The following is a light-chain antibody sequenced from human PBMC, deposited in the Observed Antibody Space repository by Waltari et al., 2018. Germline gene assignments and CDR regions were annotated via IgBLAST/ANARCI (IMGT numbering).Light chain of an antibody. CDR2: NNN. CDR1: SSNIGAGYD. V-gene: IGLV1-40*01. CDR3: QSYDTSLSGSI. J-gene: IGLJ2*01. Sequence: QSVLTQPPSVSGAPGQRVTLSCTGSSSNIGAGYDIHWYQQYPGAAPKVLIYNNNNRPSGVPDRFSGSKSGTSASLAITGLQAEDEADYYCQSYDTSLSGSIFGGGTKLTVL.